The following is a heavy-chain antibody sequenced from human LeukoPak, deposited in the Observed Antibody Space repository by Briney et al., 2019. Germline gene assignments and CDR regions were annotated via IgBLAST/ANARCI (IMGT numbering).Heavy chain of an antibody. J-gene: IGHJ5*02. Sequence: SQTLSLTCTVSGGSISSGGYYWSWIRQHPGKGLEWIGYIYYSGSTYYNPSLKSRVTISVDTSKNQFSLKLSSVTAADTAVYYCARVLVSHSNWFDPWGQGTLVTVSS. V-gene: IGHV4-31*03. CDR1: GGSISSGGYY. CDR3: ARVLVSHSNWFDP. D-gene: IGHD5/OR15-5a*01. CDR2: IYYSGST.